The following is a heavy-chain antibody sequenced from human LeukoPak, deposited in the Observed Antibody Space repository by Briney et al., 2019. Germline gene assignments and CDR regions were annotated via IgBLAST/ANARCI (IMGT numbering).Heavy chain of an antibody. D-gene: IGHD2-2*01. CDR3: ARVAAHIVVVPAGSDAFDI. V-gene: IGHV1-2*02. J-gene: IGHJ3*02. CDR1: GYTFTGYY. CDR2: INPNSGGT. Sequence: ASVKVSCKASGYTFTGYYMHWVRQAPGQGLEWMGWINPNSGGTNYAQKFQGRVTMTRDTSISTAYMELSRLRSDDTAVYYCARVAAHIVVVPAGSDAFDIWGQGTMVTVSS.